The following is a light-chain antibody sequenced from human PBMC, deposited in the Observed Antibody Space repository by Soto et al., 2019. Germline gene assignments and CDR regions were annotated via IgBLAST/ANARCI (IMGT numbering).Light chain of an antibody. CDR1: QGISSG. CDR2: DAS. J-gene: IGKJ4*01. Sequence: AVQLTQSPSSLSASVGDRVTITCRASQGISSGLAWYQQKPGNAPKVLIYDASGFQSGVPSRFSGSVSGTDFTLTISSLQPEDVATYYCKHFNNYPLSFDGGTKVEIK. V-gene: IGKV1D-13*01. CDR3: KHFNNYPLS.